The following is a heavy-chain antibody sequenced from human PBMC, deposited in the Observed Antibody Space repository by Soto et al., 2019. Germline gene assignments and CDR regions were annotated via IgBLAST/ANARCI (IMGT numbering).Heavy chain of an antibody. D-gene: IGHD2-2*03. Sequence: GGSLRLSCAASGFTFSSYAMHWFRQAPGKGLEWVAVISYDGSNKYYADSVKGRFTISRDNSKNTLYLQMNSLRAEDTAVYYCARDIRGYCSSTSCYMVGYWGQGTLVTVSS. J-gene: IGHJ4*02. V-gene: IGHV3-30-3*01. CDR2: ISYDGSNK. CDR3: ARDIRGYCSSTSCYMVGY. CDR1: GFTFSSYA.